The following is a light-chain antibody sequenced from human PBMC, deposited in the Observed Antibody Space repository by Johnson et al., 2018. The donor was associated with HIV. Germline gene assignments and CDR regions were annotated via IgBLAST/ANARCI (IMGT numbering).Light chain of an antibody. CDR1: SSNIGNNY. Sequence: QSILTQPPSVSAAPGQKVTISCSGSSSNIGNNYVSWYQQLPGTAPKLLIYDNNKRPSGIPDRFSGSKSGTSATLGITGLQTGDEADYYCGTWDSSLSAHYGFGTGTKLNVL. CDR2: DNN. J-gene: IGLJ1*01. V-gene: IGLV1-51*02. CDR3: GTWDSSLSAHYG.